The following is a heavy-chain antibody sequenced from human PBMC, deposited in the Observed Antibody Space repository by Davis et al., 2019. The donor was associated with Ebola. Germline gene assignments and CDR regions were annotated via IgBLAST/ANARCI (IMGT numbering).Heavy chain of an antibody. CDR2: INHSGST. V-gene: IGHV4-34*01. J-gene: IGHJ6*02. CDR3: ARGRKGYYYYGMDV. Sequence: SETLSLTCTVSGGSISSYYWSWIRQPPGKGLEWIGEINHSGSTNYNPSLKSRVTISVDTSKNQFSLKLSSVTAADTAVYYCARGRKGYYYYGMDVWGQGATVTVSS. CDR1: GGSISSYY.